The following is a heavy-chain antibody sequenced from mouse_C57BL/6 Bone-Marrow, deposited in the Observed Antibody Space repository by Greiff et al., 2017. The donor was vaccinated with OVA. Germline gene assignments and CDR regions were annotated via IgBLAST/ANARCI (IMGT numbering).Heavy chain of an antibody. V-gene: IGHV7-3*01. CDR3: ARWGFAY. Sequence: VQLVESGGGLVQPGGSLSLSCAASGFTFTDYYMSWVRQPPGKALEWLGFLRNKATGYTTASNAYVKGRFTLSRDNSQSSLYRQMKALRAEDSATYYCARWGFAYWGQGTLVTVSA. J-gene: IGHJ3*01. CDR1: GFTFTDYY. CDR2: LRNKATGYTT.